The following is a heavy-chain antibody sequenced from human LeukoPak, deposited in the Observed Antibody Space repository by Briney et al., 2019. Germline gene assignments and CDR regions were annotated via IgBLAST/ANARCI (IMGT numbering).Heavy chain of an antibody. J-gene: IGHJ4*02. Sequence: GGSLRLSCAASGFTFSSYAMSWVRQGPGKGLEWVSGISGSGVSTYYADSVKGRFTISRDHSKNTLFLQLNSLRAEDTALYFCAKDFNNSPYWGQGTLVTVSS. CDR2: ISGSGVST. V-gene: IGHV3-23*01. CDR1: GFTFSSYA. D-gene: IGHD4-23*01. CDR3: AKDFNNSPY.